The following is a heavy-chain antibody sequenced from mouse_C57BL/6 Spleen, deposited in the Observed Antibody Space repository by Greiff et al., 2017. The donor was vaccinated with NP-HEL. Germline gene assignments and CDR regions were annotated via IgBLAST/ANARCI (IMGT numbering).Heavy chain of an antibody. CDR2: IDPSDSYT. CDR3: ARGNYYSNPYWYFDV. J-gene: IGHJ1*03. CDR1: GYTFTSYW. Sequence: QVQLQQPGAELVRPGTSVKLSCKASGYTFTSYWMHWVKQRPGQGLEWIGVIDPSDSYTNYNQKFKGKATLTVDTSSSTACMQLSSLTSEDSAVYYCARGNYYSNPYWYFDVWGTGTTVTVSS. D-gene: IGHD2-5*01. V-gene: IGHV1-59*01.